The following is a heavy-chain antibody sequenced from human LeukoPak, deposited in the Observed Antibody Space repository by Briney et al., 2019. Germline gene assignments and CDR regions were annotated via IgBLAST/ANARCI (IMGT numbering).Heavy chain of an antibody. CDR2: ISSISSYI. Sequence: VRYLRLSCAASGFTFSSYSMNWVRQAPRKHLQWVSAISSISSYIYYADSGKGRFTISRDNAKNSLFLQMNRLRAEDTVLFFKQKTAYEILTGYYPGYFDLWGRGTLVTVSS. V-gene: IGHV3-21*01. CDR3: QKTAYEILTGYYPGYFDL. CDR1: GFTFSSYS. J-gene: IGHJ2*01. D-gene: IGHD3-9*01.